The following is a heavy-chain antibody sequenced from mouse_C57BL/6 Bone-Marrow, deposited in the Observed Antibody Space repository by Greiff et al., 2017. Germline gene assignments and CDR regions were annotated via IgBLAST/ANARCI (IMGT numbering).Heavy chain of an antibody. CDR3: EILFLWSPAMDY. V-gene: IGHV1-81*01. CDR2: IYPRSGNT. J-gene: IGHJ4*01. Sequence: QVQLQQSGAELARPGASVKLSCKASGYTFTSYGISWVKQRTGQGLEWIGEIYPRSGNTYYNEKFKGKATLTADKSSSTAYMELRSLSSADSAVYLCEILFLWSPAMDYWGQGTSVPVSS. CDR1: GYTFTSYG. D-gene: IGHD1-1*02.